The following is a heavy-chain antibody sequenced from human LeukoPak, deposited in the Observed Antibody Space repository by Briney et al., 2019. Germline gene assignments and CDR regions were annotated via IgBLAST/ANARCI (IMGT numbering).Heavy chain of an antibody. V-gene: IGHV4-34*08. D-gene: IGHD4-17*01. CDR2: IYHRGWT. CDR1: GGIFIGYY. J-gene: IGHJ3*02. Sequence: SEALSLTFPVSGGIFIGYYWGWIRQPTWKGRDWIGEIYHRGWTNYNPSVNRRGTISVDTPKNQFSLMLRTVTAESPPLVSCSMCDYGDYGAFDIWGQGTLVTVSS. CDR3: SMCDYGDYGAFDI.